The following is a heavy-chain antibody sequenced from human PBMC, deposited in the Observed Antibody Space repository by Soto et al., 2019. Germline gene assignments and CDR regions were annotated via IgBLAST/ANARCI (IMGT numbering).Heavy chain of an antibody. Sequence: PSETLSLTCTVSGGSISSSSYYWGWIRQPPGKGLEWIGSIYYSGSTYYNPSLKSRVTISVDTSKNQFSLKLSSVTAADTAVYYCARSEAYDYVWGIYRYPYYFDYWGQGTLVTVSS. J-gene: IGHJ4*02. CDR1: GGSISSSSYY. V-gene: IGHV4-39*01. D-gene: IGHD3-16*02. CDR3: ARSEAYDYVWGIYRYPYYFDY. CDR2: IYYSGST.